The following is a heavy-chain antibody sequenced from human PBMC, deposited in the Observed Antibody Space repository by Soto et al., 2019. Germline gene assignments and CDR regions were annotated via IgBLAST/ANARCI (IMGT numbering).Heavy chain of an antibody. D-gene: IGHD4-17*01. J-gene: IGHJ4*02. V-gene: IGHV4-39*01. CDR2: VFFNGIT. CDR3: VRQVGDYYFDQ. CDR1: GGSMRSTNYY. Sequence: PSETLSLTCTVSGGSMRSTNYYWGWIRQPPGKGLEWIGNVFFNGITFYKPSLESRVSISVDTSKSQFSLRLNSVTAADTAVYYCVRQVGDYYFDQWGKGTLGTVSS.